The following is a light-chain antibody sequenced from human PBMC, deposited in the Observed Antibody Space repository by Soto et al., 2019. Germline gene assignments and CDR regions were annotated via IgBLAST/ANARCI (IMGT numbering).Light chain of an antibody. CDR2: DVR. Sequence: QSALTQPASVSGSPGQSITISCTGTSRDVGGYNYVSWYQQHPGKAPKLMIYDVRYRPSGVSTRFSGSKSGNMASLTISGLQAEDEADYYCSSYISSTVPYVFGTGTKLTVL. J-gene: IGLJ1*01. V-gene: IGLV2-14*03. CDR3: SSYISSTVPYV. CDR1: SRDVGGYNY.